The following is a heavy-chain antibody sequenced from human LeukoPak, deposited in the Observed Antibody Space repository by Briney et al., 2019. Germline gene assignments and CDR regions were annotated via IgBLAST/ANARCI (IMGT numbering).Heavy chain of an antibody. J-gene: IGHJ6*03. Sequence: GGSLRLSCAASGFTVSSNYMSWVRQAPGKGLEWVSLNSGGSTYYADSVKGRFTISRDNSKNTLYLQMNSLRAEDTAVYYCASRDKGYYYYMDVWGKGTTVTVSS. D-gene: IGHD5-24*01. CDR3: ASRDKGYYYYMDV. CDR2: NSGGST. V-gene: IGHV3-66*01. CDR1: GFTVSSNY.